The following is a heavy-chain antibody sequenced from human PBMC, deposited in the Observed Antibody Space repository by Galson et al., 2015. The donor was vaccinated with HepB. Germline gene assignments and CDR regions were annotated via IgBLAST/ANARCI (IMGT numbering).Heavy chain of an antibody. J-gene: IGHJ4*02. V-gene: IGHV3-11*01. Sequence: LRLSCAASGFTFSDYYMSWIRQAPGKGLEWVSYISSSGSIRYYADSVKGRFTISRDNAKNSLYLQMNSLRAEDTAVYYCAGYYYYESTGYYSLDYWGQGTLVTVSS. CDR3: AGYYYYESTGYYSLDY. D-gene: IGHD3-22*01. CDR2: ISSSGSIR. CDR1: GFTFSDYY.